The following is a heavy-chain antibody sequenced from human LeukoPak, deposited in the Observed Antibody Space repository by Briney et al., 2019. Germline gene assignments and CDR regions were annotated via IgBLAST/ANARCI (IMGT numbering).Heavy chain of an antibody. Sequence: GGSLRLSCAASGFTFSSYSMNWVRQAPGKGLEWVSYISSSSSTIYYADSVKGRFTISRDNAKNSLYLQMNSLRAEDTAVYYCAKDKKVSGWYDGFDYWGQGTLVTVSS. CDR1: GFTFSSYS. CDR3: AKDKKVSGWYDGFDY. CDR2: ISSSSSTI. V-gene: IGHV3-48*01. D-gene: IGHD6-19*01. J-gene: IGHJ4*02.